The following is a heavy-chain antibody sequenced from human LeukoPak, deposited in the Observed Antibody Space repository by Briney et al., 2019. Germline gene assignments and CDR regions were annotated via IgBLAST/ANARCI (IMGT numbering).Heavy chain of an antibody. Sequence: GSSVKVSCKASGGTFSSYAISWVRQAPGQGLEWMGGIIPIFGTANYAQKFQGRVTMTTDTSTRTAYMELSSLRSDDTAVYYCTRTWDYSPRGRFDYWGQGTRVTVSS. J-gene: IGHJ4*02. CDR3: TRTWDYSPRGRFDY. CDR1: GGTFSSYA. CDR2: IIPIFGTA. V-gene: IGHV1-69*05. D-gene: IGHD4-11*01.